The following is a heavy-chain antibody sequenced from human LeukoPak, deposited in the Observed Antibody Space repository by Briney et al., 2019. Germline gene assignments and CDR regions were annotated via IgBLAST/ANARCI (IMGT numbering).Heavy chain of an antibody. CDR1: GYTFTGYY. V-gene: IGHV1-2*02. CDR2: INPNSGGT. D-gene: IGHD3/OR15-3a*01. J-gene: IGHJ4*02. Sequence: GSVKVSCKASGYTFTGYYMHWVRQAPGQGLEWMGWINPNSGGTNFAQKFQGRVTMTRDTSISTAYMELSRLRSDDTAVYYCARVEYSREIDFWDYWGQGTLVTVSS. CDR3: ARVEYSREIDFWDY.